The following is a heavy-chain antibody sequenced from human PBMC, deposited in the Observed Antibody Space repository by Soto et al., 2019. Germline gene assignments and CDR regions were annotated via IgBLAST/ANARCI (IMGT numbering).Heavy chain of an antibody. Sequence: EVQLVESGGGLVQPGRSLRLSCAASGFTFDDYAMHWVRQAPGKGLEWVSGISWNSGSIGYADSVKGRFTISRDNAKNSMYMRRNSLRAEDTALYYCAKDSKYYYDSSGYEATYFDYWGEGTLVTVSS. CDR1: GFTFDDYA. CDR3: AKDSKYYYDSSGYEATYFDY. V-gene: IGHV3-9*01. J-gene: IGHJ4*02. D-gene: IGHD3-22*01. CDR2: ISWNSGSI.